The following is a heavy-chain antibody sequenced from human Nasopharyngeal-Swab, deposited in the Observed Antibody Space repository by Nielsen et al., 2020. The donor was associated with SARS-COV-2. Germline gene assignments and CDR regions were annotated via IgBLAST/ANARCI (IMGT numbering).Heavy chain of an antibody. CDR3: ARILYSSGWAPIDAFDI. D-gene: IGHD6-19*01. V-gene: IGHV3-21*05. J-gene: IGHJ3*02. CDR2: ISSSSSYI. Sequence: GESLKISCAASGFTFSSYSMNWVRQAPGKGLEWVSYISSSSSYIYYADSVKGRFTISRDNAKNSLYLQMNSLRAEDTAVYYCARILYSSGWAPIDAFDIWGQGTMVTVSS. CDR1: GFTFSSYS.